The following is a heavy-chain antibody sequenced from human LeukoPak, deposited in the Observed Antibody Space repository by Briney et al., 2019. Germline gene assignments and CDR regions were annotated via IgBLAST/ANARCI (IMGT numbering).Heavy chain of an antibody. CDR3: ARSLSYDFWSGYYNY. D-gene: IGHD3-3*01. V-gene: IGHV5-51*01. J-gene: IGHJ4*02. CDR1: GYRFTNYW. Sequence: GESLKISCKGSGYRFTNYWIGWGRPMPGKGLEWMGIIYPGDSDTRYSPSFQGQVTISADKSISTAYLQWSSLKASDTAMYYCARSLSYDFWSGYYNYWGQGTLVTVSS. CDR2: IYPGDSDT.